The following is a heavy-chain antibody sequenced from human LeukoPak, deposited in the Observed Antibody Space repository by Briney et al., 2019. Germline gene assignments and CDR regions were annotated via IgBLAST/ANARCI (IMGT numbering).Heavy chain of an antibody. J-gene: IGHJ5*02. V-gene: IGHV4-61*02. CDR3: ARDGGWYSP. CDR1: GGSISSGSYY. D-gene: IGHD6-19*01. CDR2: IYTSGST. Sequence: SQTLSLTCTVSGGSISSGSYYWSWIRQPAGKGLEWIGRIYTSGSTNYNPSLKSRVTVSVDTSKNQFSLKLSSVTAADTAVYYCARDGGWYSPWGQGTLVTVSS.